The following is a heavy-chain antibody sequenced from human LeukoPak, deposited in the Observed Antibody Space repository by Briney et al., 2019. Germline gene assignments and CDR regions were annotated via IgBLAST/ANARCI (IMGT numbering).Heavy chain of an antibody. CDR2: IYPGDSDT. D-gene: IGHD2-2*01. CDR3: ARPSYQLLSDDAFDI. J-gene: IGHJ3*02. Sequence: GESLKISCKGSGYSFTSYWIGWVRQMPGQGLEWMGIIYPGDSDTRYSPSFQGQVTISADKSISTAYLQWSSLKASDTAMYYCARPSYQLLSDDAFDIWGQGTMVTVS. CDR1: GYSFTSYW. V-gene: IGHV5-51*01.